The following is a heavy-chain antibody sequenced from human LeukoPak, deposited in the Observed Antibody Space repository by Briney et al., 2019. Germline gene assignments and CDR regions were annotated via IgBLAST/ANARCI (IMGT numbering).Heavy chain of an antibody. J-gene: IGHJ2*01. D-gene: IGHD1-26*01. CDR2: ISSSSSYT. CDR3: ARDRARTWYFDL. Sequence: GGSLRLSCAASGFALSDYYMSWIRQAPGKGLEWVSYISSSSSYTNYADSVKGRFTISRDNAKSSLYLQMNSLRAEDTAVYYCARDRARTWYFDLWGRGTLVTVSS. CDR1: GFALSDYY. V-gene: IGHV3-11*06.